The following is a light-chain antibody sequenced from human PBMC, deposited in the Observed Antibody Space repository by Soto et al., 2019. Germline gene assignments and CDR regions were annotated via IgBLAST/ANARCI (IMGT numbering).Light chain of an antibody. J-gene: IGKJ1*01. Sequence: EIVLTQSPGTLPLSPGERATLSCRASQSVSSYLAWYQQKPAQAPRLLIYAASRRAPGIPERFSGSGSGTDFTLTISRLEPEDFAVYYCQQYLTSPKTFGQGTKV. CDR1: QSVSSY. CDR2: AAS. CDR3: QQYLTSPKT. V-gene: IGKV3-20*01.